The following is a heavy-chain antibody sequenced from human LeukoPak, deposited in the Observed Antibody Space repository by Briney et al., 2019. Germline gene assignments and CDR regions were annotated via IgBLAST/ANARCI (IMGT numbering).Heavy chain of an antibody. Sequence: ESGPTLVKPTQTLTLTCTFSGFSLSTSGVGVGWIRQPPGKALEWLALIYWDDDKRYSPSLKSRLTITRDTSKNQVVLTMTNIDPVDTATYYCAHRLPSGAPWAFGYFDYWGQGTLVTVSS. CDR2: IYWDDDK. CDR1: GFSLSTSGVG. V-gene: IGHV2-5*02. CDR3: AHRLPSGAPWAFGYFDY. J-gene: IGHJ4*02. D-gene: IGHD3-3*01.